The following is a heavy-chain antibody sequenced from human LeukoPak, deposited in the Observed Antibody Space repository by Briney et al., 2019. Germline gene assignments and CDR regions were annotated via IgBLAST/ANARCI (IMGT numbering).Heavy chain of an antibody. Sequence: SETLSLTCAVYGGSFSGYYWSWIRQPPGKGLEWIGEINHSGSTNYNPSLKSRVTISVDTSKNQFSLKLSSVTAVDTAVYYCARLRSNGWFYMDVWGKGTTVTVSS. CDR1: GGSFSGYY. V-gene: IGHV4-34*01. J-gene: IGHJ6*03. CDR2: INHSGST. D-gene: IGHD5-18*01. CDR3: ARLRSNGWFYMDV.